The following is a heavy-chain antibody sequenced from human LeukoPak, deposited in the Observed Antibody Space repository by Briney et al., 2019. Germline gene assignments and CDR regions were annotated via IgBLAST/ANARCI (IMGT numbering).Heavy chain of an antibody. Sequence: GGSLRLSCAASGFSFDGYALSWVRQAPGKGLEWVSSISASCENTFYTSSVKGRFTISRDNSKNTLFLQMNSLSAEDTAEYYCAKGTGQYYGDHLDSWGRGTMVTVSS. CDR1: GFSFDGYA. CDR3: AKGTGQYYGDHLDS. D-gene: IGHD4-17*01. CDR2: ISASCENT. V-gene: IGHV3-23*01. J-gene: IGHJ3*02.